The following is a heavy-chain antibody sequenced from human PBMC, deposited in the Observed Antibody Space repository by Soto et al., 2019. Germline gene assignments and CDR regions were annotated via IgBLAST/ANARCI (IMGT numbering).Heavy chain of an antibody. D-gene: IGHD2-21*01. V-gene: IGHV4-34*01. CDR3: ARGVNVVPNYFDY. J-gene: IGHJ4*02. CDR2: INHSGST. CDR1: GGSFSGYY. Sequence: SETLSLPCAVYGGSFSGYYWSWIRQPPGKGLEWIGEINHSGSTNYNPSLKSRVTISVDTSKNQFSLKLSSVTAADTAVYYCARGVNVVPNYFDYWGQGTLVTVSS.